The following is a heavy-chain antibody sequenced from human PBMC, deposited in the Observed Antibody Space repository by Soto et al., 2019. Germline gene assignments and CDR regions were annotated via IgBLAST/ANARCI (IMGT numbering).Heavy chain of an antibody. D-gene: IGHD6-19*01. J-gene: IGHJ4*02. CDR1: GFTLSSYA. CDR2: ISKGGSNL. V-gene: IGHV3-30-3*01. CDR3: AREVEYTSAFGISSSFDY. Sequence: GGSLRLSCAASGFTLSSYAIHWVRQAPGKGLEWVTVISKGGSNLYFADSVKGRFTISRDNSKNMLYLQMNSLRSEDTAVYYCAREVEYTSAFGISSSFDYWGQGTLVTVSS.